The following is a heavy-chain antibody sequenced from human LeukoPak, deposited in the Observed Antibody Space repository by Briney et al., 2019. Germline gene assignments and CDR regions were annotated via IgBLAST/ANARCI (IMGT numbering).Heavy chain of an antibody. V-gene: IGHV1-2*02. CDR3: ARPLDFWSGTDAFDI. Sequence: ASVKVSCKTSGFTFTGYYIHWVRQAPGQRPEWMGWINPSSGGTDYAQKFQGRVVMTRDTSINTVYMELSRLRSDDTAVYYCARPLDFWSGTDAFDIWGQGTMVTVSS. CDR2: INPSSGGT. J-gene: IGHJ3*02. CDR1: GFTFTGYY. D-gene: IGHD3-3*01.